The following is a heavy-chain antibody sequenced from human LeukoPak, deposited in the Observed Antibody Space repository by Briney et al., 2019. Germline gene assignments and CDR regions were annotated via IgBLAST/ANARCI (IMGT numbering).Heavy chain of an antibody. CDR1: GFVFDDYD. CDR2: IRSDGYHT. Sequence: GGSLRLSCDASGFVFDDYDMHWVRQAPGKGLEWVAFIRSDGYHTYYTDSVKGRFIITRDNFKNTLYLQMNSLRLEDMAVYYCAKPSGSGVDYWGRGTRVTVSS. V-gene: IGHV3-30*02. J-gene: IGHJ4*02. D-gene: IGHD3-3*01. CDR3: AKPSGSGVDY.